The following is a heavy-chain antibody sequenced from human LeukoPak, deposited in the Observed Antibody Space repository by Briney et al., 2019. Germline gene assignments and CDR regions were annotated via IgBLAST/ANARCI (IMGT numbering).Heavy chain of an antibody. CDR2: INSDGSSR. D-gene: IGHD5-18*01. CDR1: GFTFSNYW. CDR3: ARGSLPPDTPDTAMGRLFAFDI. Sequence: GGSLRLSCAASGFTFSNYWMHWVRQAPGKGLVWVSRINSDGSSRNYADSVKGRFTISRDNAKNSLFLQMNSLRAEDTAVYYCARGSLPPDTPDTAMGRLFAFDIWGQGTMVTVSS. V-gene: IGHV3-74*01. J-gene: IGHJ3*02.